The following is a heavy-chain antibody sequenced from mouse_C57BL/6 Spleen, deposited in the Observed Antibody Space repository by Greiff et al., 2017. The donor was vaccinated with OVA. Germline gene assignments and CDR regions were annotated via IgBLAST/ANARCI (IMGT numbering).Heavy chain of an antibody. V-gene: IGHV1-82*01. Sequence: QVQLQQSGPELVKPGASVKFSCKASGYAFSSSWMNWVKQRPGKGLEWIGLIYPGDGDTNYNGKFKGKATLTADKSSSTAYMQLSSLTSEDSAVYFCEREPSNWDVNAMDYWGQGTSVTVSS. D-gene: IGHD4-1*02. CDR3: EREPSNWDVNAMDY. CDR2: IYPGDGDT. CDR1: GYAFSSSW. J-gene: IGHJ4*01.